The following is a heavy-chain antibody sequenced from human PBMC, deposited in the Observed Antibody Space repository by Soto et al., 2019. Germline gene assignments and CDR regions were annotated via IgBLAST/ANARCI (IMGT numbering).Heavy chain of an antibody. CDR2: IVREGSEK. D-gene: IGHD4-17*01. Sequence: QGQLVESGGGVVQPGRSLRPSCAASGFAFSNHGMHWVRQAPGKGLEWLAVIVREGSEKFYADSVKGRFTISRDNSKNTLYLEMSSLRAEDTAVYYCARDDDYDDNGLDLWGQGTLVTVSS. V-gene: IGHV3-33*01. CDR3: ARDDDYDDNGLDL. J-gene: IGHJ4*02. CDR1: GFAFSNHG.